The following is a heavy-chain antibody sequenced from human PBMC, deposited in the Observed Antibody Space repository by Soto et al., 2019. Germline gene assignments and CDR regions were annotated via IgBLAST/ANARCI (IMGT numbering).Heavy chain of an antibody. CDR2: ISPYTGNT. CDR1: GYIFVNYG. J-gene: IGHJ6*02. D-gene: IGHD3-16*01. CDR3: VMVDNYVTPTPQDV. Sequence: QVQLVPSGDAVKKPGASVKVSCKASGYIFVNYGIAWVRQAPGQGLEWMGWISPYTGNTHSATKVQGRLTMTTDTSTSTAYMDLGSLTSDDTAVYYCVMVDNYVTPTPQDVWGQGTTVTVSS. V-gene: IGHV1-18*01.